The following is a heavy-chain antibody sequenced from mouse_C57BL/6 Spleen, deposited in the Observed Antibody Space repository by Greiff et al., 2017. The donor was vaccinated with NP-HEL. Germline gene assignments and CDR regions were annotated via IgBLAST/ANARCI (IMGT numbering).Heavy chain of an antibody. CDR1: GFNIKDYY. V-gene: IGHV14-2*01. CDR3: ARETAWFAY. CDR2: IDPEDGET. J-gene: IGHJ3*01. Sequence: EVKLMESGAELVKPGASVKLSCTASGFNIKDYYMHWVKQRTEQGLEWIGRIDPEDGETKYVPKFQGKATITADTSSNTAYLQLSSLTSEDTAVYYCARETAWFAYWGQGTLVTVSA.